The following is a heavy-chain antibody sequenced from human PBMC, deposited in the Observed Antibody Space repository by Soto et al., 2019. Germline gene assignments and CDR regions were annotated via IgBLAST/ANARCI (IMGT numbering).Heavy chain of an antibody. V-gene: IGHV4-39*01. D-gene: IGHD4-17*01. Sequence: SDSPALRSTVCGGSIRSSSDYWGWIRQPPGKGLEWIGSIYYSGSTYYNPSLKSRVTISVDTSKNQFSLKLSSVTAADTAVYYCARVRNWFDPWGQGTLVTVPS. CDR1: GGSIRSSSDY. CDR2: IYYSGST. J-gene: IGHJ5*02. CDR3: ARVRNWFDP.